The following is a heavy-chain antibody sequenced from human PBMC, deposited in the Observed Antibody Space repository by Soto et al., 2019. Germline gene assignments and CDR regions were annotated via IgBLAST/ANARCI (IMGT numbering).Heavy chain of an antibody. D-gene: IGHD3-3*01. V-gene: IGHV1-8*01. CDR3: ARLQDGWGNYDFWSGYLAYYYGMDV. Sequence: ASVKVSCKASGYTFTSYDINWVRQATGQGLEWMGWMNPNSGNTGYAQKFQGRVTMTRNTSISTAYMELSSLRSEDTAVYYCARLQDGWGNYDFWSGYLAYYYGMDVWGQGPKVTVSS. J-gene: IGHJ6*02. CDR2: MNPNSGNT. CDR1: GYTFTSYD.